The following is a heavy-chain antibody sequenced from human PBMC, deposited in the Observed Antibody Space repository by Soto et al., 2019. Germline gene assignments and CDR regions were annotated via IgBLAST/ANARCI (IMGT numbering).Heavy chain of an antibody. CDR1: GGSFSGYY. D-gene: IGHD2-2*01. V-gene: IGHV4-59*08. Sequence: PSETLSLTCAVYGGSFSGYYWSWILQPPGKGLEWIGYIYYSGSTHYNPSLKSRVTISVDTSKNQFSLKLSSVTAADMAVYYCARHAPYCSSTSHCAYGMDVWGQGTTVTVSS. J-gene: IGHJ6*02. CDR3: ARHAPYCSSTSHCAYGMDV. CDR2: IYYSGST.